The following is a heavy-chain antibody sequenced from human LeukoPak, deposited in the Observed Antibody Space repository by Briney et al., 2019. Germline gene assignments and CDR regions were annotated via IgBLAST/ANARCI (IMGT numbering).Heavy chain of an antibody. Sequence: SETLSLTCTVSGGSISSGSYYWSWIRQPDGKGLEWIGRIYTSGSTNYNPSLKSRVTMSVDTSKNQFSLKLSSVTAADTAVYYCARDRDRYGSGSYWFDPWGQGTLVTVSS. CDR3: ARDRDRYGSGSYWFDP. V-gene: IGHV4-61*02. D-gene: IGHD3-10*01. CDR2: IYTSGST. J-gene: IGHJ5*02. CDR1: GGSISSGSYY.